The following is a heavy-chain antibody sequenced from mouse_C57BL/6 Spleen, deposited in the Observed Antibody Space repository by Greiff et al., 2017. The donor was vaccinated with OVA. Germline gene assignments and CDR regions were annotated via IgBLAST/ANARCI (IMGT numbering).Heavy chain of an antibody. CDR2: IDPSDSYT. D-gene: IGHD1-1*01. CDR3: ARKGYYGSSPAWFAY. V-gene: IGHV1-69*01. CDR1: GYTFTSYW. Sequence: QVQLQQPGAELVMPGASVKLSCKASGYTFTSYWMHWVKQRPGQGLEWIGEIDPSDSYTNYNQKFKGKSTLTVDKSSSTAYMQLSRLTSEDSAVYYCARKGYYGSSPAWFAYWGQGTLVTVSA. J-gene: IGHJ3*01.